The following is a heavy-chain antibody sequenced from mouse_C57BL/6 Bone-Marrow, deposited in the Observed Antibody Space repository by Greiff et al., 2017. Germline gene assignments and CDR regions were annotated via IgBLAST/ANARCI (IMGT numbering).Heavy chain of an antibody. Sequence: QVHVKQPGAELVRPGSSVKLSCKASGYTFTSYWMDWVKQRPGQGLEWIGNIYPSDSETHYNQKFKDKATLTVDKSSSTAYMQLSSLTSEDSAVYYWARRITTSDYFDYWGQGTTLTVSS. D-gene: IGHD1-1*01. J-gene: IGHJ2*01. CDR2: IYPSDSET. V-gene: IGHV1-61*01. CDR3: ARRITTSDYFDY. CDR1: GYTFTSYW.